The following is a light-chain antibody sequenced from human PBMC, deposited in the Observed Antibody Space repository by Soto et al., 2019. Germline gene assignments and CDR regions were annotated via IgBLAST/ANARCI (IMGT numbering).Light chain of an antibody. CDR2: DAS. Sequence: DIQMTQSPSSLSASVGDRVTITCQASQDISNSLNWYQQKPGKAPKLLIYDASNLETGVPSRFSGSGSGTDFTFTINNLQPEDLATYYCQQFDDLPRTFGQGTKVDIK. V-gene: IGKV1-33*01. J-gene: IGKJ1*01. CDR1: QDISNS. CDR3: QQFDDLPRT.